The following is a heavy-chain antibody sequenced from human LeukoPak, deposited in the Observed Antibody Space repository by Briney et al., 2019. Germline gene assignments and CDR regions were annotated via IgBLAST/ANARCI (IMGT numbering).Heavy chain of an antibody. CDR2: IISNENSA. J-gene: IGHJ4*02. CDR1: GFTFSSNW. V-gene: IGHV3-74*01. Sequence: GGSLRLSCAASGFTFSSNWMHWVRQAPGKGLVWVSRIISNENSATYADSVKGRFTISRDNAKNSLYLQMNSLRVEDTAVYYCVKDYQVGNSPAFGDYWGQGTLVTISS. CDR3: VKDYQVGNSPAFGDY. D-gene: IGHD1-26*01.